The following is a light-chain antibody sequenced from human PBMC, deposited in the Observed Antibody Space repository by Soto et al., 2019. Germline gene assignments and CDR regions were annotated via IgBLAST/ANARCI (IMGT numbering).Light chain of an antibody. CDR2: EVT. Sequence: QSALTQPPSASGSPGQSVTISCTGTSSDVGGYNYVSWYQQHPGKAPKLMIYEVTKRPSGVPDRFSGSKSGNTASLTVSGLQADDEADYYCSSYGGFNNVIFGGGTKVTVL. CDR3: SSYGGFNNVI. J-gene: IGLJ2*01. CDR1: SSDVGGYNY. V-gene: IGLV2-8*01.